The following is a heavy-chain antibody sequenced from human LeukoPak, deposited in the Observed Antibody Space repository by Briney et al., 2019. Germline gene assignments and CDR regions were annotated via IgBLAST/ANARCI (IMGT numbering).Heavy chain of an antibody. J-gene: IGHJ4*02. CDR3: AKGRWDIVATTFDY. Sequence: PGGSLRLSYAASGFTFNSYAMNWVRQAPGQGLEWVSAISGSGGSTYYADSVKGRFTISRDNSKNTLYLQMNSLRAADTAVYFCAKGRWDIVATTFDYWGQGTLVTVSS. CDR1: GFTFNSYA. D-gene: IGHD5-12*01. CDR2: ISGSGGST. V-gene: IGHV3-23*01.